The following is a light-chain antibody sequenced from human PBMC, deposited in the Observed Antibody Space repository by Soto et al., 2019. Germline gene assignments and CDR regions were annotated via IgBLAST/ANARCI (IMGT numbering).Light chain of an antibody. CDR1: QSVSRY. Sequence: EIVLTQSPATLSLSPGERATLSCRASQSVSRYLAWYQQKPGQAPRLLIYVASNRATGIPARFSGSGSGTDFTLTISSLEPEDFAVYYCQQRSNWPPAVTFGQGTRLEMK. V-gene: IGKV3-11*01. CDR3: QQRSNWPPAVT. J-gene: IGKJ5*01. CDR2: VAS.